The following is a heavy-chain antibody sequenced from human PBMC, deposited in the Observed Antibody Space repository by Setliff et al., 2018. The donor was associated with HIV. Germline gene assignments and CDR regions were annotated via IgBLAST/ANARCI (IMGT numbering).Heavy chain of an antibody. CDR3: VRRDVSFLFGQFDS. Sequence: KSSETLSLTCDVSGYSINNIHYWGWIRQPPGKGLECLGNIYDGGTTYHNPSLMGRVTISIDTSKAQFSLKLISVTAADTAVHYCVRRDVSFLFGQFDSWGQGILVTVSS. J-gene: IGHJ4*02. CDR2: IYDGGTT. D-gene: IGHD3-10*02. V-gene: IGHV4-38-2*01. CDR1: GYSINNIHY.